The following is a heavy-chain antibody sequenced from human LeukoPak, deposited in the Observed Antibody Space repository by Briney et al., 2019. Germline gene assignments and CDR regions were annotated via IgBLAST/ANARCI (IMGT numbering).Heavy chain of an antibody. Sequence: GGSLRLSCEASGFTFSAYAMTWVRQAPGKGLLWVSRINTDGSSTNFADSVRGRFTISRDNAKNTLYLQMNSLRAEDTAVYYCTRDLSGTYYGRFDYWGQGTLVTVSS. CDR3: TRDLSGTYYGRFDY. CDR1: GFTFSAYA. V-gene: IGHV3-74*01. J-gene: IGHJ4*02. D-gene: IGHD1-26*01. CDR2: INTDGSST.